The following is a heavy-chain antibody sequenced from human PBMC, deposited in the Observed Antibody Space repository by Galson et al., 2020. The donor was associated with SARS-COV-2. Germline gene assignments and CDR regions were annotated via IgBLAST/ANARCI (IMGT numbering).Heavy chain of an antibody. J-gene: IGHJ4*02. Sequence: GGSLRLSCAASGITFSSHWMHWVRQAPGKGLVWVSRINSDGSSTSYADSVKGRFTISRDNAKNTLYLQMNSLRAEDTAVYYCVREAPDASYFNYWGQGTLVTVSS. V-gene: IGHV3-74*01. D-gene: IGHD2-2*01. CDR2: INSDGSST. CDR1: GITFSSHW. CDR3: VREAPDASYFNY.